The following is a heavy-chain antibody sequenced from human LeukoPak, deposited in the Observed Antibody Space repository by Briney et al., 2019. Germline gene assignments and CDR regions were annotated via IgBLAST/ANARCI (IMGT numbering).Heavy chain of an antibody. J-gene: IGHJ4*02. D-gene: IGHD3-22*01. CDR2: INHSGST. CDR1: GGSFSGYY. V-gene: IGHV4-34*01. Sequence: SETLSLTCAVYGGSFSGYYWSWIRQPPGKGLEGIGEINHSGSTNYNPSLKSRVTISVDTSKNQFSLKLSSVTAADTAVYYCARGRRTYYDSSGYYHLDFWGQGTLVTVSS. CDR3: ARGRRTYYDSSGYYHLDF.